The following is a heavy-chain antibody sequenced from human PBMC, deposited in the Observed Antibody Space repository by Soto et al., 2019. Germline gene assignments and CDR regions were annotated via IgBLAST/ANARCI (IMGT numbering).Heavy chain of an antibody. CDR1: GFTFSSYG. CDR3: AKDPLDY. Sequence: GGSLRLSCAASGFTFSSYGTHWVRQAPGKGLEWVAVISYDGSNKYYADSAKGRFTISRDNSKNTLYLQMNSLRAEDTAVYYCAKDPLDYWGQGTLVTVSS. J-gene: IGHJ4*02. CDR2: ISYDGSNK. V-gene: IGHV3-30*18.